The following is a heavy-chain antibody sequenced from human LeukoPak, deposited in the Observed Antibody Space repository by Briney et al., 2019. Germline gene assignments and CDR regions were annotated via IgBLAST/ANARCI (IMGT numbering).Heavy chain of an antibody. J-gene: IGHJ4*02. D-gene: IGHD3-10*01. V-gene: IGHV4-59*01. CDR2: IYYSGST. CDR3: ARGGSYYGSGSYPDY. CDR1: GGSISSYY. Sequence: SETLSLTCTVSGGSISSYYWSWIRQPPGKGLEWIGYIYYSGSTNYNPSLKSRVTISVDTSKNQFSLKLSSVTAADTAVYYCARGGSYYGSGSYPDYWGQGTLVTVSS.